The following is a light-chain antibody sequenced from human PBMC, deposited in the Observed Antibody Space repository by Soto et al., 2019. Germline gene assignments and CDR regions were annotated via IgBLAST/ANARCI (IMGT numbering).Light chain of an antibody. Sequence: QSALTQPASVSGSPGQSIAISCTGTSSDVDGYNYVSWYQHHPGKAPKLMIYDVSSRPSGGSDRFSGSKSGNTASLTISGLKAEDEDDYYCISYTTSSTYVFGTGTKVTVL. V-gene: IGLV2-14*03. CDR3: ISYTTSSTYV. J-gene: IGLJ1*01. CDR2: DVS. CDR1: SSDVDGYNY.